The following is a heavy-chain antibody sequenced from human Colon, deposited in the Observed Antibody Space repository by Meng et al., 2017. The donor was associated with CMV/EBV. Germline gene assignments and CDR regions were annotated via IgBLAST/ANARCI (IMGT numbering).Heavy chain of an antibody. CDR2: ISAYYGDT. V-gene: IGHV1-18*01. Sequence: ASVKVSCKASGYTFPTYGLRWVRQAPGQGLEWMGWISAYYGDTHYAPSLQGRLTLTRDTSTSTAYMALRSLRSDDTAVYYCARESSAPYASIGFLHYWGQGTLVTVSS. J-gene: IGHJ4*02. CDR3: ARESSAPYASIGFLHY. CDR1: GYTFPTYG. D-gene: IGHD3-22*01.